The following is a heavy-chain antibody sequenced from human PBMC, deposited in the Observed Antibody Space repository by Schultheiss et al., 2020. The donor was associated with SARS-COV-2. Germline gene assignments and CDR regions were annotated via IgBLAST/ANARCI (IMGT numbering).Heavy chain of an antibody. D-gene: IGHD3-3*01. J-gene: IGHJ6*02. V-gene: IGHV3-23*01. CDR1: GFTFSSYW. Sequence: GGSLRLSCAASGFTFSSYWMSWVRQAPGKGLEWVSAISGSGGSTYYADSVKGRFTISRDNSKNTLYLQMNSLRAEDTAVYYCARDYYDFWSGYYTYYGMDVWGQGTTVTVSS. CDR2: ISGSGGST. CDR3: ARDYYDFWSGYYTYYGMDV.